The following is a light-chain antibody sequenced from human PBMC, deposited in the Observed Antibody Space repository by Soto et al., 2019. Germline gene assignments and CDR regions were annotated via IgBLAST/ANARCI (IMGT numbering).Light chain of an antibody. CDR2: EVS. CDR3: LSYASSNTLL. Sequence: QSALTQPASVSGSPGQSIAISCTGTSSDIGGYNYVSWYQQHPGRAPKLIIFEVSNRPSGVSNRFSGSKSGNTASLTISGLQAEDEADYYRLSYASSNTLLFGGGTKLTVL. J-gene: IGLJ2*01. V-gene: IGLV2-14*01. CDR1: SSDIGGYNY.